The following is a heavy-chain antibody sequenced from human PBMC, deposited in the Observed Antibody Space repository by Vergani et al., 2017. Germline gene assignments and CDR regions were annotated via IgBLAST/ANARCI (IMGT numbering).Heavy chain of an antibody. J-gene: IGHJ4*02. CDR1: GFTFSSYA. V-gene: IGHV3-23*01. CDR3: AKGGEYYDFWSGSD. CDR2: ISGSDGST. Sequence: EVQLLESGGGLVQPGGSLRLSCAASGFTFSSYAMSWVRQAPGKGLEWVSAISGSDGSTYYADSGKGRFTISRDNSKNTLYLQMNSLRAEDTAVYYCAKGGEYYDFWSGSDWGQGTLVTVSS. D-gene: IGHD3-3*01.